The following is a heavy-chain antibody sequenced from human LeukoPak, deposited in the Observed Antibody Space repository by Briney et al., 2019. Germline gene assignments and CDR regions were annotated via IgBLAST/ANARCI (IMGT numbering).Heavy chain of an antibody. CDR1: GFTFSSYG. Sequence: GGSLRLSCAASGFTFSSYGMHWVRQAPGKGLEWVAFIRYDGSNKYYADSVRGRFTISRDNSKNTLYLQMNSLRAEDTAVYYCARRAGAYSHPYDYWDQGTLVTVSS. J-gene: IGHJ4*02. CDR3: ARRAGAYSHPYDY. D-gene: IGHD4/OR15-4a*01. V-gene: IGHV3-30*02. CDR2: IRYDGSNK.